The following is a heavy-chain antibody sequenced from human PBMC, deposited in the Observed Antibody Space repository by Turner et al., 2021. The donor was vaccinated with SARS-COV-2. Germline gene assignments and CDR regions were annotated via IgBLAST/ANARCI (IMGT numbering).Heavy chain of an antibody. CDR2: ISYDGSNK. CDR3: AKQLGLYSNPMYYFDY. J-gene: IGHJ4*02. CDR1: GFTFSSYG. D-gene: IGHD4-4*01. V-gene: IGHV3-30*18. Sequence: QVQLLVSGGGVVQPGRSLRLSCAASGFTFSSYGMHWVRQAPGKGLEWVAVISYDGSNKYYADSVKGRFTISRDNSKNTLYLQLNSLRAEDTAVYYCAKQLGLYSNPMYYFDYWGQGTLVTVSS.